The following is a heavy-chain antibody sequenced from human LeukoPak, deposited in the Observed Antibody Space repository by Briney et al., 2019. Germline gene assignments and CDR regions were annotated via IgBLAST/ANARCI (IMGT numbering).Heavy chain of an antibody. CDR2: ISTRSSAI. CDR1: GIRSYS. J-gene: IGHJ6*03. Sequence: PGGSLRLSCAGSGIRSYSMNWVRQAPGKGLEWVSYISTRSSAIYYADSVKGRSTISRDNAKNSLYLQMNSLRAEDTAVYYCARSSDGPYYYYLDVWGKGTTVTVSS. D-gene: IGHD6-6*01. V-gene: IGHV3-48*01. CDR3: ARSSDGPYYYYLDV.